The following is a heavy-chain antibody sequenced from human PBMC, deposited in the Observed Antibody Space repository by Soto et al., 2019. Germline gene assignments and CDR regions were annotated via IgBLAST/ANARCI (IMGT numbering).Heavy chain of an antibody. CDR3: ARALRGYYYGMDV. J-gene: IGHJ6*02. Sequence: QVQLVQSGAEVKKPGSSVKVSCKASGGTFSSYAISWVRQAPGQGLEWMGGIIPIFGTANYARKFQGRVKSTEDESTRTASMELSSLRSEDTDVYYCARALRGYYYGMDVGGQGTTVTVSS. V-gene: IGHV1-69*01. CDR1: GGTFSSYA. CDR2: IIPIFGTA.